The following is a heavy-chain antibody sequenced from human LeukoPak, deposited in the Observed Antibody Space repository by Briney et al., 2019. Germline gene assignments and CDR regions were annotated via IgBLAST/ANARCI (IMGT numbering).Heavy chain of an antibody. CDR1: GGTFTSYD. J-gene: IGHJ4*02. Sequence: ASVKVSCKASGGTFTSYDINWVRQATGQGLEWMGWMNPNSGNTGYAQKFQGRVTMTRNTSISTAYMELSSLRSEDTAVYYCASFIAVAGMGTSRDYWGQGTLVTVSS. D-gene: IGHD6-19*01. CDR2: MNPNSGNT. CDR3: ASFIAVAGMGTSRDY. V-gene: IGHV1-8*01.